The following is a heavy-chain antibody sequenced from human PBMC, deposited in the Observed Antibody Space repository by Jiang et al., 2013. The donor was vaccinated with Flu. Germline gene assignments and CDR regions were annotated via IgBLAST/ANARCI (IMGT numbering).Heavy chain of an antibody. J-gene: IGHJ3*02. CDR3: ARLPYDYYDSSGYYFLDAFDI. CDR2: IYPGDSDT. CDR1: WIQLYLATG. D-gene: IGHD3-22*01. Sequence: ISCKGSWIQLYLATGSAGCARCPERPGVDGIIYPGDSDTRYSPSFQGQVTISADKSISTAYLQWSSLKASDTAMYYCARLPYDYYDSSGYYFLDAFDIWGQGTMVTVSS. V-gene: IGHV5-51*01.